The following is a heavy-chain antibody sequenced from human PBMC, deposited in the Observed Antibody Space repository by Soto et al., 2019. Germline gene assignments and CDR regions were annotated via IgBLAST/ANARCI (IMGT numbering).Heavy chain of an antibody. J-gene: IGHJ5*02. CDR2: INPRSGDT. CDR3: ARVALSVGGWLAP. Sequence: QVQLVQSGAEVKKPGASVNVSCKASGNTFTRFYIHWVRQAPGQGLEWMGIINPRSGDTTYAEKFQGIITVTRDTYTSTVYMELPSLRYEDTAIYYCARVALSVGGWLAPWGQGTLVIVSS. V-gene: IGHV1-46*01. CDR1: GNTFTRFY. D-gene: IGHD3-16*01.